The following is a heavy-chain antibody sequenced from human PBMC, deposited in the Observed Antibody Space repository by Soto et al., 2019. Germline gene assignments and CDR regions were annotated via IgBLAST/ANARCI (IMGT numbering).Heavy chain of an antibody. CDR2: INHSGST. Sequence: SETLSLTCAVYGGSFSGYYWSWIRQPPGKGLEWIGEINHSGSTNYNPSLKSRVTISVDTSKNQFSLKLSSVTAADTAVYYCARENRQLVLASLYYGMDVWGQGTAVTGSS. D-gene: IGHD6-13*01. J-gene: IGHJ6*02. V-gene: IGHV4-34*09. CDR1: GGSFSGYY. CDR3: ARENRQLVLASLYYGMDV.